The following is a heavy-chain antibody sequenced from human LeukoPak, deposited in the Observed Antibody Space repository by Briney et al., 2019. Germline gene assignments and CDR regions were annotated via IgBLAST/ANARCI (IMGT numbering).Heavy chain of an antibody. J-gene: IGHJ5*02. Sequence: ASVKVSCKASGYTFTSYDINWVRQATGQGLEWLGWMNPNSGNTGYAQNFQGRVTMTRDTSIDTAYMELPSLRYEDTAVYYCARDYYGSKSSSFDPWGQGTLVTVSS. CDR3: ARDYYGSKSSSFDP. D-gene: IGHD3-10*01. V-gene: IGHV1-8*01. CDR1: GYTFTSYD. CDR2: MNPNSGNT.